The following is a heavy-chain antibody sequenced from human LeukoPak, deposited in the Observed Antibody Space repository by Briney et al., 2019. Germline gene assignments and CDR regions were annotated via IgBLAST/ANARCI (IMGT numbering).Heavy chain of an antibody. V-gene: IGHV3-23*01. D-gene: IGHD2-21*02. J-gene: IGHJ4*02. CDR3: AKLHRGDGDSLGY. Sequence: PPGGSLRLSCAASGFTFSNYAMNWVRQAPGKGLEWVSTISGSGGSTYYADSVKGRFTISRDNSKNTLFLQMKSLRAEDTALYYCAKLHRGDGDSLGYWGQGTLVTVSS. CDR1: GFTFSNYA. CDR2: ISGSGGST.